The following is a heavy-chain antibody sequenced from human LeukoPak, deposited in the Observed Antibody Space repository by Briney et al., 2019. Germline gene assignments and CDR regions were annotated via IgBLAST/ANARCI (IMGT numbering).Heavy chain of an antibody. Sequence: SETLSLTCAVYGGSFSGYYWSWIRQPPGKGLEWIGEINHSGSTNYNPSLKSRVTISVDTSKNQFSLKLSSVTAADTAVYYCARGGLTSHWGQGTLATVSS. J-gene: IGHJ4*02. CDR3: ARGGLTSH. CDR2: INHSGST. CDR1: GGSFSGYY. D-gene: IGHD2-2*01. V-gene: IGHV4-34*01.